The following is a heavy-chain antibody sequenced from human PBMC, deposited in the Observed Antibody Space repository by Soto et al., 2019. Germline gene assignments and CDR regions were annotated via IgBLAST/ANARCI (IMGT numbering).Heavy chain of an antibody. Sequence: GSLRLSCAVYGGSFSGYYWSWIRQPPGKGLEWIGEINHSGSTNYNPSLKSRVTISVDTSKNQFSLKLSSVTAADTAVYYCARVTTVMNYYYYMDVWGKGTTVTVSS. CDR1: GGSFSGYY. CDR2: INHSGST. D-gene: IGHD4-4*01. J-gene: IGHJ6*03. CDR3: ARVTTVMNYYYYMDV. V-gene: IGHV4-34*01.